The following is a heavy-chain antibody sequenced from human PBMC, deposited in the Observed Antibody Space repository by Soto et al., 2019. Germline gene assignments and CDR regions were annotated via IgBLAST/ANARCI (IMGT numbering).Heavy chain of an antibody. Sequence: ASVKVSCKASGYTFISYDINWVRQATGQGPEWMGWMNPNSGNTGYAQKFQGRVTMSRNTSISTAYMELSSLTSDDTAVYYCARAVPAAKLNMDVWAKGNTVTVSS. CDR1: GYTFISYD. J-gene: IGHJ6*03. CDR3: ARAVPAAKLNMDV. CDR2: MNPNSGNT. V-gene: IGHV1-8*01. D-gene: IGHD2-2*01.